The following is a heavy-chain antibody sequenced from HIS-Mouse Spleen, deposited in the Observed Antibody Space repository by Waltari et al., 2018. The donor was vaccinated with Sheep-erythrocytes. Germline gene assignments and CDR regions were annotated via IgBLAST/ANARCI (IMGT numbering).Heavy chain of an antibody. CDR3: ARALIITMVRGVTSNWFDP. CDR1: GGSISSGGYY. CDR2: IYYSGST. D-gene: IGHD3-10*01. V-gene: IGHV4-31*03. Sequence: QVQLQESGPGLVKPSQTLSLTCTFSGGSISSGGYYWSWIRQHPGKGLEWIGYIYYSGSTYYNPSLKSRVTISVDTSKNQFSLKLSSVTAADTAVYYCARALIITMVRGVTSNWFDPWGQGTLVTVSS. J-gene: IGHJ5*02.